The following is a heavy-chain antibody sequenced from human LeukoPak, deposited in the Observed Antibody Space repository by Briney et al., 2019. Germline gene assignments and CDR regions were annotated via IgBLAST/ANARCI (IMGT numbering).Heavy chain of an antibody. V-gene: IGHV1-2*02. CDR1: GYRFSGYF. D-gene: IGHD5-12*01. J-gene: IGHJ4*02. CDR3: ARLIIGATRGLDY. Sequence: GASVKVSCKACGYRFSGYFIHWVRQAPGQGLEWMGWIKPDTGRTNYARKFQGRVTMTSDTSVSAASMELSGLRPDDTALYYCARLIIGATRGLDYWGQGTLVTVSS. CDR2: IKPDTGRT.